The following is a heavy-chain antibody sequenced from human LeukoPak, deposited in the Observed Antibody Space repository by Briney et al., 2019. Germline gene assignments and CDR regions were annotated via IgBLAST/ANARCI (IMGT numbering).Heavy chain of an antibody. CDR3: ARDPDNYYDSSGSFDY. V-gene: IGHV3-48*01. Sequence: GGSLRLSCAASGFTFSSYSMNWVRQAPGKGLEWVSYISSSSSTIYYADSVKGRFTISRDNAKNSLYLQMNSPRAEDTAVYYCARDPDNYYDSSGSFDYWGQGTLVTVSS. CDR1: GFTFSSYS. CDR2: ISSSSSTI. D-gene: IGHD3-22*01. J-gene: IGHJ4*02.